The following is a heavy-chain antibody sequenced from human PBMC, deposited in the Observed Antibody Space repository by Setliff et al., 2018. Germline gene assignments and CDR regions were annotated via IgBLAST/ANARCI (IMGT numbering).Heavy chain of an antibody. V-gene: IGHV4-4*08. Sequence: PSETLSLTCTVSGGSISSYYWIWIRQPPGKGLEWIWYIFTSGSTQYNPSLKSRATISRDTSSNQFSLKLFSVTAADTAVYYCAHSTTFDLHHDYWGQGALVTVSS. CDR1: GGSISSYY. D-gene: IGHD3-9*01. CDR3: AHSTTFDLHHDY. CDR2: IFTSGST. J-gene: IGHJ4*02.